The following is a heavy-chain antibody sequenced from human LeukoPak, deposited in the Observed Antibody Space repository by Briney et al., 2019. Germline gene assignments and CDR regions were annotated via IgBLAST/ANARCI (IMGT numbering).Heavy chain of an antibody. CDR2: IIPIFGIA. CDR1: GGTFSSYA. D-gene: IGHD5-18*01. CDR3: ARAAVDTAMVTPPLNWFDP. Sequence: SVKVSCKASGGTFSSYAISWVRQAPGQGLEWMGGIIPIFGIANYAQKFQGRVTITADKSTSTAYMELSSLRSEDTAVYYCARAAVDTAMVTPPLNWFDPWGQGTLVTVSS. V-gene: IGHV1-69*10. J-gene: IGHJ5*02.